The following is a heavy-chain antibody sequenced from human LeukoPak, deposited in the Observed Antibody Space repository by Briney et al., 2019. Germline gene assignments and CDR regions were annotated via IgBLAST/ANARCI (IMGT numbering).Heavy chain of an antibody. CDR2: INPNSGGT. D-gene: IGHD3-22*01. J-gene: IGHJ4*02. V-gene: IGHV1-2*06. CDR1: GYTFTGYY. CDR3: ARPNVDSSGYWSYFDY. Sequence: GASVKVSCKASGYTFTGYYMHWVRQAPGQGLEWMGRINPNSGGTNYAQKFQVRVTMTRDTSISTAYMELSRLRSDDTAVYYCARPNVDSSGYWSYFDYWGQGTLVTVSS.